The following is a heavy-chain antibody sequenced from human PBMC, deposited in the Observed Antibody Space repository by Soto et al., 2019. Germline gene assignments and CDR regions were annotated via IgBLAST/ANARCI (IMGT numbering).Heavy chain of an antibody. CDR3: ATDAEEGIRASDDAFDI. V-gene: IGHV1-24*01. CDR1: GYTLTELS. Sequence: ASVKVSCKVSGYTLTELSMHWVRQAPGKGLEWMGGFDPEDGETIYAQKFQGRVTMTEDTSTDTAYMELSSLRSEDTAVYYCATDAEEGIRASDDAFDIWGQGTMVTVSS. J-gene: IGHJ3*02. CDR2: FDPEDGET.